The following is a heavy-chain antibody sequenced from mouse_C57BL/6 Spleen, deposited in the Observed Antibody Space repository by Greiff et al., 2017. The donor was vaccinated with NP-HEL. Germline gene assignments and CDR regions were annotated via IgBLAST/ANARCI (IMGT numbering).Heavy chain of an antibody. CDR3: ARDYGSSSDY. CDR2: IDPSDSYT. D-gene: IGHD1-1*01. Sequence: QVQLQQPGAELVMPGASVKLSCKASGYTFTSYWMHWVKQRPGQGLEWIGEIDPSDSYTNYNQKLKGKSTLTVDKSSSTAYMQLSSLTSEDSAVYYCARDYGSSSDYWGQGTTLTVSS. V-gene: IGHV1-69*01. J-gene: IGHJ2*01. CDR1: GYTFTSYW.